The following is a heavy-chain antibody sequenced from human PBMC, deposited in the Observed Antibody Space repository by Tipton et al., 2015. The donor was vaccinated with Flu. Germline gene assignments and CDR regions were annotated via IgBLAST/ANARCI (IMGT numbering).Heavy chain of an antibody. D-gene: IGHD3-10*02. Sequence: SLRLSCAASGFTFSSYGMHWVRQAPGKGLEWVAVISYDGSNKYYADSVKGRFTISRDNSKNTLYLQMNSLRAEDTAVYYCAKDQTITMSSFDPWGQGTLVTVSS. CDR3: AKDQTITMSSFDP. J-gene: IGHJ5*02. CDR1: GFTFSSYG. V-gene: IGHV3-30*18. CDR2: ISYDGSNK.